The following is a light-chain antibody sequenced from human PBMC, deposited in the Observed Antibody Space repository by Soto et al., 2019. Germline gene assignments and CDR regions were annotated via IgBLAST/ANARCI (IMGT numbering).Light chain of an antibody. Sequence: EVVLTQSPGTLSLSPGERATLSCRASQIVIINSLAWYQQKAGQPPRLLLYAATTRATAIPDRFSGIGSGTDFTRTISRLQPEEFALYYCQQYDDCPRTFRPGTSVDVK. V-gene: IGKV3-20*01. CDR1: QIVIINS. CDR3: QQYDDCPRT. J-gene: IGKJ3*01. CDR2: AAT.